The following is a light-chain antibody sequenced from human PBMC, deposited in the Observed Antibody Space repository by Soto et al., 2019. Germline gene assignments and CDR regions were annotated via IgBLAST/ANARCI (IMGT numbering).Light chain of an antibody. Sequence: IHMTQSPSILSASLGDIVVITCRASQRLSSWLAWYQQKPGQAPKLLIFDTSNLASGVPSRFSGSGSGTDFTLTISSLQPEDFATYYCQQANSFPPTFGPGTKVDIK. V-gene: IGKV1-5*01. CDR1: QRLSSW. CDR3: QQANSFPPT. CDR2: DTS. J-gene: IGKJ3*01.